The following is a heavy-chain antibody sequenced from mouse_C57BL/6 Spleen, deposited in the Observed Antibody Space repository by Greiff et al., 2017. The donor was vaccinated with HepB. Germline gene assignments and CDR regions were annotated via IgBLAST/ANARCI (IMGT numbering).Heavy chain of an antibody. CDR2: IYPGDGDT. CDR1: GYAFSSSW. D-gene: IGHD4-1*01. J-gene: IGHJ2*01. CDR3: ARGEKLGLYYFDY. Sequence: QVQLKQSGPELVKPGASVKISCKASGYAFSSSWMNWVKQRPGKGLEWIGRIYPGDGDTNYNGKFKGKATLTADKSSSTAYMQLSSLTSEDSAVYFCARGEKLGLYYFDYWGQGTTLTVSS. V-gene: IGHV1-82*01.